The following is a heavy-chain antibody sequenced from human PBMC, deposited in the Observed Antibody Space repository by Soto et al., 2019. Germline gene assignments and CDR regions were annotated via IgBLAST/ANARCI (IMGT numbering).Heavy chain of an antibody. CDR1: GYTFTSYG. V-gene: IGHV1-18*04. CDR3: ARDHDFPPYHYGSGLSSRFDP. CDR2: ISAYNGNT. D-gene: IGHD3-10*01. J-gene: IGHJ5*02. Sequence: ASVKVSCKASGYTFTSYGISWVRQAPGQGLEWMGWISAYNGNTNYAQKLQGRVTMTTDTSTSTAYMELRSLRSDDTAVYYCARDHDFPPYHYGSGLSSRFDPWGKGTMVTASP.